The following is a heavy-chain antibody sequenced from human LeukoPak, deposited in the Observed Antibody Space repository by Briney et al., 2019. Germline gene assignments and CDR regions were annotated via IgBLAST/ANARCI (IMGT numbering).Heavy chain of an antibody. D-gene: IGHD4/OR15-4a*01. Sequence: PSQTLSLTCTVSGGSISSGSYYWSWIRQPAGKGLEWIGRIYTSGSTNYNPSLKSRVTISVDTSKNQFSLTLSSVTPADTAVYYCARGPVGGTNYNDGDAFDIWGQGTMVTVSS. CDR3: ARGPVGGTNYNDGDAFDI. CDR1: GGSISSGSYY. J-gene: IGHJ3*02. V-gene: IGHV4-61*02. CDR2: IYTSGST.